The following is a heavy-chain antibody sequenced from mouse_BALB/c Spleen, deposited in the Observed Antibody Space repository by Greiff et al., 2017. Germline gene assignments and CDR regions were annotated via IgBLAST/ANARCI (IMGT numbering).Heavy chain of an antibody. CDR2: INPSNGGT. CDR1: GYTFTSYY. V-gene: IGHV1S81*02. J-gene: IGHJ3*01. Sequence: VKLMESGAELVKPGASVKLSCKASGYTFTSYYMYWVKQRPGQGLEWIGEINPSNGGTNFNEKFKSKATLTVDKSSSTAYMQLSSLTSEDSAVYYCTRCYDGYAWFAYWGQGTLVTVSA. D-gene: IGHD2-3*01. CDR3: TRCYDGYAWFAY.